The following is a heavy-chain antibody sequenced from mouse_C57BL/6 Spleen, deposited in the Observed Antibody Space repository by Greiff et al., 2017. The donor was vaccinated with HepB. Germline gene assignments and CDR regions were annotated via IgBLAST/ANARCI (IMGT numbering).Heavy chain of an antibody. CDR1: GFNIKNTY. V-gene: IGHV14-3*01. J-gene: IGHJ1*03. Sequence: EVQLQESVAELVRPGASVKLSCTASGFNIKNTYMHWVKQRPEQGLEWIGRIDPANGNTKYDPKFQGKATITADTSSNTAYLQLSSLTSEDTAIYYCARSQITADWYFDVWGTGTTVTVSS. CDR2: IDPANGNT. D-gene: IGHD1-1*01. CDR3: ARSQITADWYFDV.